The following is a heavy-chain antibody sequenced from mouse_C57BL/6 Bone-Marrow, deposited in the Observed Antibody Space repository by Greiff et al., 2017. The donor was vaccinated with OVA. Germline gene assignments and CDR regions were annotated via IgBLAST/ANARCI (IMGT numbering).Heavy chain of an antibody. Sequence: QVQLQQPGAELVRPGTSVKLSCKASGYTFTSYWLHWVKQRPGQGLEWIGVIDPSDSYTNYNQKFKGKATLTVDTSSSTAYMQLSSLTSEDSAVYYCARSGPWGQGTLVTVSA. CDR2: IDPSDSYT. V-gene: IGHV1-59*01. CDR3: ARSGP. D-gene: IGHD3-1*01. CDR1: GYTFTSYW. J-gene: IGHJ3*01.